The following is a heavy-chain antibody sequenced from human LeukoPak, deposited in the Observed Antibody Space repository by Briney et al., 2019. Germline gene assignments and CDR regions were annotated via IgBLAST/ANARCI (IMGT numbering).Heavy chain of an antibody. CDR2: INPNSGGT. V-gene: IGHV1-2*04. D-gene: IGHD1-1*01. CDR3: ARGLGNRNAFDI. Sequence: ASVKVSCKASGFTFTGYDINWVRQASGQGLEWMGWINPNSGGTNYAQKFQGWVTMTRDTSISTAYMELSRLRSDDTAVYYCARGLGNRNAFDIWGQGTMVTVSS. CDR1: GFTFTGYD. J-gene: IGHJ3*02.